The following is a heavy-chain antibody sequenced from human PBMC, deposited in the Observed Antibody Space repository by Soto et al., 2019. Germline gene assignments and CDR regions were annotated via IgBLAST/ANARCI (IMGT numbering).Heavy chain of an antibody. CDR3: ARERAFGGVIAVDY. CDR1: GGSFSGYY. D-gene: IGHD3-16*02. J-gene: IGHJ4*02. CDR2: INHSGST. V-gene: IGHV4-34*01. Sequence: SETLSLTCAVYGGSFSGYYWSWIRQPPGKGLEWIGEINHSGSTNYNPSLKSRVTISVDTSKNQFSLKLSSVTAADTAVYYCARERAFGGVIAVDYWGQGTLVTVSS.